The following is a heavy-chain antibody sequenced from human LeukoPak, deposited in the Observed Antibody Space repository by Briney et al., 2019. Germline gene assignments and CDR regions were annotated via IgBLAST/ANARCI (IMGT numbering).Heavy chain of an antibody. V-gene: IGHV3-9*01. J-gene: IGHJ5*02. CDR3: AKDGRVDSSRYPNWFDP. CDR1: GFTFDDYA. CDR2: ISWNSGSI. D-gene: IGHD6-13*01. Sequence: PGRSLRLSCAASGFTFDDYAMHWVRQAPGKGLEWVSGISWNSGSIGYADSVKGRFTISRDNAKNSLYLQMNSLRAEDTALYYCAKDGRVDSSRYPNWFDPWGQGTLVTVSS.